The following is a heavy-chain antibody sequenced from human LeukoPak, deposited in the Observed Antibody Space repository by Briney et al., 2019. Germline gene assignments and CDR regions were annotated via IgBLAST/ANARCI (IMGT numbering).Heavy chain of an antibody. V-gene: IGHV1-69*04. D-gene: IGHD6-6*01. CDR1: GGTFSSYA. J-gene: IGHJ4*02. Sequence: SVKVSCKASGGTFSSYAISWVRQAPGQGLEWMGRIIPILGIANYAQKFQGKVTITADKSTSTAYMELSSLRSEDTAVYYCARTYSSSSVYFDYWGQGTLVTVSS. CDR2: IIPILGIA. CDR3: ARTYSSSSVYFDY.